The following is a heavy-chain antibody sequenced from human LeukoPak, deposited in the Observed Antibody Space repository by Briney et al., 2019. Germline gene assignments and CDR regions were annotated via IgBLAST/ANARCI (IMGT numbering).Heavy chain of an antibody. CDR2: ISSSSSYI. CDR1: GFTFSSYS. J-gene: IGHJ4*02. CDR3: ARLGTYGSGDH. D-gene: IGHD3-10*01. V-gene: IGHV3-21*01. Sequence: GGSLRLSCAASGFTFSSYSMNWVRQAPGKGLEWVSSISSSSSYIYYADSVKGRFTISRDNAKNTLFLQMNSLRAEDTAVYYCARLGTYGSGDHWGQGTLVTVSS.